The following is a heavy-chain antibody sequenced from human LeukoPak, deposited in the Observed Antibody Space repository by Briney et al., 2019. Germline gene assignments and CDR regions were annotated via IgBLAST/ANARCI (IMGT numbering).Heavy chain of an antibody. Sequence: GRSLRLSCAASGFTFSSYSMHWVRQAPGKGLEWVAVISYDGSNKYYADSVKGRFTISRDNSKNTLYLQMNSLRAEDTAVYHCARERTWFGELSFYMDVWGKGTTVTVSS. V-gene: IGHV3-30*03. J-gene: IGHJ6*03. D-gene: IGHD3-10*01. CDR1: GFTFSSYS. CDR2: ISYDGSNK. CDR3: ARERTWFGELSFYMDV.